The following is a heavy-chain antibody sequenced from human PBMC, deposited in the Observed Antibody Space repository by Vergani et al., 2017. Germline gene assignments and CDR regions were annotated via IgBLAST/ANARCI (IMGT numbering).Heavy chain of an antibody. D-gene: IGHD6-19*01. V-gene: IGHV3-43*01. CDR1: GFTFDDYT. CDR2: ISWDGGST. CDR3: AKEGGIAVAGMGVDY. J-gene: IGHJ4*02. Sequence: EVQLVESGGVVVQPGGSLRLSCAASGFTFDDYTMHWVRQAPGKGLEWVSLISWDGGSTYYADSVKGRFTISRDNSKNSLYLQMNSLRTEDTALYYCAKEGGIAVAGMGVDYWGQGTLVTVSS.